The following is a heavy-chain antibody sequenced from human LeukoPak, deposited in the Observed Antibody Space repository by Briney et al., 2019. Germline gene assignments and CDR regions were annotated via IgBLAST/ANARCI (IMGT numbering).Heavy chain of an antibody. CDR3: AKDRVTAAGYYFDY. CDR2: ISCDGSNK. D-gene: IGHD6-13*01. CDR1: GFTFSSYA. V-gene: IGHV3-30-3*01. Sequence: GGSLRLSCAASGFTFSSYAMHWVRQAPGKGLEWVAVISCDGSNKYYADSVKGRFTISRDNSKNTLYLQMTSLRAEDTAVYYCAKDRVTAAGYYFDYWGQGTLVTVSS. J-gene: IGHJ4*02.